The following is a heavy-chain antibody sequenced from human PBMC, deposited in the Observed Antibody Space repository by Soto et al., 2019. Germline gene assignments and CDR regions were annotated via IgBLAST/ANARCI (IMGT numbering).Heavy chain of an antibody. CDR3: AKIGWSGPNRDWDSQYYFDY. CDR1: GFTFSSYA. D-gene: IGHD3-3*01. J-gene: IGHJ4*02. CDR2: ISGSGGST. Sequence: GGSLRLSCAASGFTFSSYAMSWVRQAPGKGLEWVSAISGSGGSTYYADSVKGRFTISRDNSKNTLYLQMNSLRAEDTAVYYCAKIGWSGPNRDWDSQYYFDYWGQGTLVTVSS. V-gene: IGHV3-23*01.